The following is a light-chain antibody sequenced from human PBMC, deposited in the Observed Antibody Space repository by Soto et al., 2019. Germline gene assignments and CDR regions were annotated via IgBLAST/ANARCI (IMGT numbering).Light chain of an antibody. CDR3: QSYDSSLSGYV. V-gene: IGLV1-40*01. CDR1: SSNIGATYD. J-gene: IGLJ1*01. CDR2: GNN. Sequence: QSVLTQPPSVSGAPGQRVTISCTGSSSNIGATYDVAWYQQLPGTAPKLLIYGNNNRPSGVPDRFSGSKSDTSASLAITGLQAEDEADYYCQSYDSSLSGYVFGTGTKVTVL.